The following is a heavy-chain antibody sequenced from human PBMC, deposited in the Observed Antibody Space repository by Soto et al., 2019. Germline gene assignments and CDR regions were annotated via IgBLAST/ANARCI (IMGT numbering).Heavy chain of an antibody. Sequence: ASVKVSCKASGYTFTSYAMHWVRQAPGQRLEWMGWINAGNGNTKYSQKFQGRVTITRDTSASTAYMELSSLRSEDTAVYYCASGLSTKVVWFGDLEDLCARGTLVTGSS. D-gene: IGHD3-10*01. CDR1: GYTFTSYA. CDR3: ASGLSTKVVWFGDLEDL. V-gene: IGHV1-3*01. CDR2: INAGNGNT. J-gene: IGHJ2*01.